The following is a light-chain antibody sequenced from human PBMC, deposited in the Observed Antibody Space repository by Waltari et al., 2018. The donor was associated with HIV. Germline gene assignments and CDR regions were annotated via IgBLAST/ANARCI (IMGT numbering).Light chain of an antibody. CDR1: SSNIGSKT. CDR3: AAWDDSLNGL. CDR2: SNN. V-gene: IGLV1-44*01. Sequence: QSVLTQPPSASGTPGQRVTISCSGSSSNIGSKTVSWYQQLPGTAPKLLIYSNNQRPSGVPDRIAGSKSGTSASLAISGLQSEDEADYYCAAWDDSLNGLFGGGTKLTVL. J-gene: IGLJ2*01.